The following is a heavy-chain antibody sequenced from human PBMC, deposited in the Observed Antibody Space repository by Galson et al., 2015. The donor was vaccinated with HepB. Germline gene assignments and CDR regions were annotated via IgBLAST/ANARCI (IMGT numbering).Heavy chain of an antibody. Sequence: SETLSLTCTVSGGSISSYYWNWIRQPPGKELEWIGYIYNNGNTDYNPSLKSRVTISVDTSKNQFSLKLTSVTAADSAVYYCARGGRTYNYGSLSYSGMDVCGQGTTVTASS. CDR2: IYNNGNT. V-gene: IGHV4-59*12. J-gene: IGHJ6*02. D-gene: IGHD5-18*01. CDR1: GGSISSYY. CDR3: ARGGRTYNYGSLSYSGMDV.